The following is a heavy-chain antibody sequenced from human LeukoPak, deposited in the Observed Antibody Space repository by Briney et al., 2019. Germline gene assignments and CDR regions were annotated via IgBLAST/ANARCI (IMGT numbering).Heavy chain of an antibody. V-gene: IGHV1-18*01. J-gene: IGHJ6*02. D-gene: IGHD3-3*01. CDR3: ARGGKDDTYYDFWTGNYYYYGMDV. CDR1: GYTFTSYG. Sequence: ASVKVSCKASGYTFTSYGISWVRQAPGQGLEWMGWISAYNGNTNYAQKLQGRVTMTTDTSTSTAYMELRSLRSDDTAVYYCARGGKDDTYYDFWTGNYYYYGMDVWGQGTTVTVYS. CDR2: ISAYNGNT.